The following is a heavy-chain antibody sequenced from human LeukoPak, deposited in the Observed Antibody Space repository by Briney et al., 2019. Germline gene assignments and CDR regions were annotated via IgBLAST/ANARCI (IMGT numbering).Heavy chain of an antibody. D-gene: IGHD3-3*01. CDR2: IYSGGST. CDR3: ARGGTFGVDISDY. Sequence: PGGSLRLSCAASGFTVSSNYMTWVRQAPGKGLEWVSVIYSGGSTYYADSVKGRFIISRDNSKNTLYLQMNSLRAEDTSVYYCARGGTFGVDISDYWGQGTLVTVSS. J-gene: IGHJ4*02. V-gene: IGHV3-66*01. CDR1: GFTVSSNY.